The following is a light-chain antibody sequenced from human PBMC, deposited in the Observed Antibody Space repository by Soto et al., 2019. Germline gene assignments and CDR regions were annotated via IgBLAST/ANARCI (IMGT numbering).Light chain of an antibody. V-gene: IGKV3-20*01. Sequence: EIVLTQSPGTLSLSPGERATFSCRASQSVSSSYLAWYQQKPGQAPRLLIYGASSRATGIPDRFSGSGSGTDVTLTISRLEPEDFAVYYCQQYGSSPPITFGQGTRLEIK. CDR1: QSVSSSY. J-gene: IGKJ5*01. CDR2: GAS. CDR3: QQYGSSPPIT.